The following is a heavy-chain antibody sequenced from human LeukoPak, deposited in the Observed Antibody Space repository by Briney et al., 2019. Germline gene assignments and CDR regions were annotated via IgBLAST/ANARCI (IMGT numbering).Heavy chain of an antibody. CDR3: ARDKGIDYYDSSGIDY. CDR2: INSDGSST. D-gene: IGHD3-22*01. V-gene: IGHV3-74*01. J-gene: IGHJ4*02. Sequence: GGSLRLSCAASGFTFSSYSMNWVRHAPGKGLVWVSRINSDGSSTSYADSVKGRFTISRDNAKNTLYLQMNSLRAEDTAVYYCARDKGIDYYDSSGIDYWGQGTLVTVSS. CDR1: GFTFSSYS.